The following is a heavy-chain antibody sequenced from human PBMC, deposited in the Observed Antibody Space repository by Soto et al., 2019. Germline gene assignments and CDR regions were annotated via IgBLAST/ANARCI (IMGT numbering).Heavy chain of an antibody. D-gene: IGHD2-15*01. J-gene: IGHJ5*02. CDR2: IIPILGIA. V-gene: IGHV1-69*02. CDR1: GGTFSSYT. Sequence: GASVKVSCKASGGTFSSYTISWVRQAPGQGLEWMGRIIPILGIANYAQKFQGRVTMTEDTSTDTAYMELSSLRSEDTAVYYCATSRYCSGGSCYSFSNWFDPWGQGTLVTVSS. CDR3: ATSRYCSGGSCYSFSNWFDP.